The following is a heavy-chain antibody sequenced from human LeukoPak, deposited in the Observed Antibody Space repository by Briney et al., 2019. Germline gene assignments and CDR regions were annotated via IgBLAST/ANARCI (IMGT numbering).Heavy chain of an antibody. CDR1: GFTFSSYA. CDR2: IRGSGDRT. J-gene: IGHJ4*02. D-gene: IGHD3-10*01. CDR3: VKVAKYYYGSETYYFFEH. Sequence: GGSLRLSCAASGFTFSSYAMSWVRQAPGKGLEWVSAIRGSGDRTHYADSVKGRFTISRDNSKNTLYLQMNSLRVEDTGIYYCVKVAKYYYGSETYYFFEHWGQGTPVTASS. V-gene: IGHV3-23*01.